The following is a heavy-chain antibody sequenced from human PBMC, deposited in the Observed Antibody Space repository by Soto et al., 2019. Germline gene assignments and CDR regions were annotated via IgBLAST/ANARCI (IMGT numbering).Heavy chain of an antibody. CDR1: GGSISSGDYY. D-gene: IGHD3-3*01. J-gene: IGHJ3*02. V-gene: IGHV4-30-4*01. Sequence: SETLSLTCTVSGGSISSGDYYWSWIRQPPGKGLEWIGYIYYSGSTYYNPSLKSRVTISVDTSKNQFSLKLSSVTAADTAVYYCARDRAGDNYDFWSGTGGAFDIWRHGTMATVSS. CDR3: ARDRAGDNYDFWSGTGGAFDI. CDR2: IYYSGST.